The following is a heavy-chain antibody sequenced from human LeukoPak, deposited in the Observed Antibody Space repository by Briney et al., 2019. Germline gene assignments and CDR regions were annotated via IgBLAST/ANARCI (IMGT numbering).Heavy chain of an antibody. CDR1: GFTFSSYA. CDR2: IRSDSSYK. CDR3: ARDRGVSGNYYDY. V-gene: IGHV3-30*02. Sequence: PGRSLRLSCAASGFTFSSYAMHWVRQAPGKGLEWVTFIRSDSSYKYYADSVKGRFTTSRDNSKSTLDLQMNSLRPEDTALYYCARDRGVSGNYYDYWGQGTLVTVSS. D-gene: IGHD3-10*01. J-gene: IGHJ4*02.